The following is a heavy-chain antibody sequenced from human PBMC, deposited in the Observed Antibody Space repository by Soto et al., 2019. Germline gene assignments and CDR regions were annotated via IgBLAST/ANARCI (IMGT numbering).Heavy chain of an antibody. CDR2: ISYDGSNK. CDR3: VAGEQYYGMGV. Sequence: QVQLVESGGGVVQPGRSLRLSCAASGFTFSNYVMYWVRQAPGKGLEWVAAISYDGSNKHYADSVKGRFTISRDNSKNTLYLETNSLRAEDTAVYYCVAGEQYYGMGVWGQGTTVTVSS. CDR1: GFTFSNYV. V-gene: IGHV3-30-3*01. D-gene: IGHD6-19*01. J-gene: IGHJ6*02.